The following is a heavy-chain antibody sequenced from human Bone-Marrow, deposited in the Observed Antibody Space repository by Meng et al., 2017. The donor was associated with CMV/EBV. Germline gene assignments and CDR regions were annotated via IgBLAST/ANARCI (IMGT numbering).Heavy chain of an antibody. V-gene: IGHV1-69*05. CDR2: IIPIFGSA. CDR1: GGTFSSYV. D-gene: IGHD2-2*02. Sequence: SVKVSCKASGGTFSSYVISWVRQAPGQGLEWMGGIIPIFGSANYAQKFQGRVTITTDESTSTAYMELSSLRSEDTAMYYCARDKRSVVPTAIEAGAYYGRDVWGQGNTVNV. CDR3: ARDKRSVVPTAIEAGAYYGRDV. J-gene: IGHJ6*02.